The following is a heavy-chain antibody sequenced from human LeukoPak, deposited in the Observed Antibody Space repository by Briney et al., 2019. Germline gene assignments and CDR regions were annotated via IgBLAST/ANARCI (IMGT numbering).Heavy chain of an antibody. V-gene: IGHV4-59*01. D-gene: IGHD3-22*01. CDR3: TESSGYY. CDR2: IYYSGST. CDR1: SGSISSYY. J-gene: IGHJ4*02. Sequence: PSETLSLTCTVSSGSISSYYWSWIRQPPGKGLEWIGYIYYSGSTNYNPSLKSRVTISVDTSKNQFSLKLSSVTAADTAVYYCTESSGYYWGQGTLVTVSS.